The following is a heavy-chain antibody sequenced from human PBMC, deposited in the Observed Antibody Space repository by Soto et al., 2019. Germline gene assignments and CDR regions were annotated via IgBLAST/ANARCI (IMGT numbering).Heavy chain of an antibody. V-gene: IGHV1-69*13. CDR1: GGTFSSYA. D-gene: IGHD3-3*01. CDR2: IIPIFGTA. CDR3: ARVLYDGRIPIFGVAIPYYGMDV. Sequence: ASVEVSCKASGGTFSSYAISWVRQAPGQGLEWMGGIIPIFGTANYAQKFQGRVTITADESTSTAYMELSSLRSEDTAVYYCARVLYDGRIPIFGVAIPYYGMDVWGAGTKLTVYS. J-gene: IGHJ6*04.